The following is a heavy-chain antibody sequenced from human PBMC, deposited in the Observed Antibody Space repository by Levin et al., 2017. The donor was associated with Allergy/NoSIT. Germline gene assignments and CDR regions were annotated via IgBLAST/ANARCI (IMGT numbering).Heavy chain of an antibody. J-gene: IGHJ5*02. CDR3: ARHVGGSGCSGGSCYPGWFDP. Sequence: GGSLRLSCKGSGYSFTSYWISWVRQMPGKGLEWMGRIDPSDSYTNYSPSFQGHVTISADKSISTAYLQWSSLKASDTAMYYCARHVGGSGCSGGSCYPGWFDPWGQGTLVTVSS. CDR1: GYSFTSYW. CDR2: IDPSDSYT. D-gene: IGHD2-15*01. V-gene: IGHV5-10-1*01.